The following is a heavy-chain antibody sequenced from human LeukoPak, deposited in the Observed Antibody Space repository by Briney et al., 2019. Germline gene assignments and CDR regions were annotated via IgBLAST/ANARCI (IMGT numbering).Heavy chain of an antibody. V-gene: IGHV3-23*01. D-gene: IGHD5-18*01. CDR2: ISGSGGST. CDR1: GFTFSSYA. J-gene: IGHJ4*02. CDR3: AKGNTAMVNKFDY. Sequence: GGSLRLSCAASGFTFSSYAMGWVRQAPGKGLEWVSAISGSGGSTYYADSVKGRFTISRDNSKNTLYLQMNSLRAEDTAVYYCAKGNTAMVNKFDYWGQGTLVTVSS.